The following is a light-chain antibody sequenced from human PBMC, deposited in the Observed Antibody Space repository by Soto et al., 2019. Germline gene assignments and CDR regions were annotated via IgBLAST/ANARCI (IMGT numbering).Light chain of an antibody. CDR1: QSIINY. J-gene: IGKJ2*01. CDR3: QQGYSTPS. V-gene: IGKV1-39*01. CDR2: AAS. Sequence: DIQMTQSPASLSASVGDRVTITCRASQSIINYLNWYQQKPGKAPKLLIYAASGLQSGVPSRFSGSGSGTDFTLTISRLHPEDFATYYCQQGYSTPSFGQGTKLEI.